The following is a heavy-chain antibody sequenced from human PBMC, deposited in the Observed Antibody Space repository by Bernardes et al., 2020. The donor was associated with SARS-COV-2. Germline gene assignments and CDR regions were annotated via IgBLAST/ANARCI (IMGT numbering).Heavy chain of an antibody. V-gene: IGHV4-59*01. CDR1: GGCINGYY. Sequence: SESLSLTCTVSGGCINGYYWSWIRQPPGQGLEWIGFIYYSGHTRSNPSLESRVTTSVDTSNNLFSLRLSSVTAADTAFYYCARGGNYDAFDIWGQGTMVTVAS. CDR3: ARGGNYDAFDI. D-gene: IGHD1-7*01. CDR2: IYYSGHT. J-gene: IGHJ3*02.